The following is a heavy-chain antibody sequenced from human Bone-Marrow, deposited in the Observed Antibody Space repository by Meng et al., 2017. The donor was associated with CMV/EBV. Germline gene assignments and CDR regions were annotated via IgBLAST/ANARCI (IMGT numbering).Heavy chain of an antibody. CDR3: ASGLPFVY. D-gene: IGHD5-12*01. J-gene: IGHJ4*02. V-gene: IGHV4-39*07. CDR1: GDSISSSSYY. CDR2: IYYSGST. Sequence: GSLRLSCTVSGDSISSSSYYWGWIRQPPGKGLEWIGSIYYSGSTYYNPSLKSRVTISVDTSKNQFSLKLSSVTAADTAVYYCASGLPFVYWGQGTLVTVSS.